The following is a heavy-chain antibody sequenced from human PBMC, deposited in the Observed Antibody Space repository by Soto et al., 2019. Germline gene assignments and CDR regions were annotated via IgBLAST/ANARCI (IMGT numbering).Heavy chain of an antibody. CDR3: AQVDDVAALFAY. CDR2: IYWNDDK. CDR1: GFSLSTTGEG. D-gene: IGHD6-6*01. V-gene: IGHV2-5*01. Sequence: QITLKESGPTLVKPTQTLTLTCTFSGFSLSTTGEGVGWIRQPPGKALEWLAVIYWNDDKSYSPSLKSRLTISKDTSKKQVVLTMMNKAPVETGTYHCAQVDDVAALFAYLGQGTLVTVSS. J-gene: IGHJ4*02.